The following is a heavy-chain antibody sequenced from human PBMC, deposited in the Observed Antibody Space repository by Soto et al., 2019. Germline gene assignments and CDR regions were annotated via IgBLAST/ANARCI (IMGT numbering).Heavy chain of an antibody. CDR1: Y. J-gene: IGHJ3*02. Sequence: YWSWLRQHPGKVLEWIAYMSYSGPTYYNPSLKTRVIISLDTSTNPFSLRRSSVTAADTAVYFCARYCSGCTCQYAFDIWG. V-gene: IGHV4-31*02. D-gene: IGHD2-15*01. CDR2: MSYSGPT. CDR3: ARYCSGCTCQYAFDI.